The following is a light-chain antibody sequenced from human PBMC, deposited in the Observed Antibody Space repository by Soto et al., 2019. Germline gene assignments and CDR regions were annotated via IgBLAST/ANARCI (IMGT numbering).Light chain of an antibody. CDR1: QSVASGY. CDR2: GAS. CDR3: QLYASSPT. J-gene: IGKJ1*01. Sequence: TVLTQSTGTLFLSAGERATLSCRASQSVASGYLVWYQQKPGQTPTVLIYGASTRAAGIPDRFSGSGSGTDFTLTISRLEPEDFSVYYCQLYASSPTFGQGTKVDIK. V-gene: IGKV3-20*01.